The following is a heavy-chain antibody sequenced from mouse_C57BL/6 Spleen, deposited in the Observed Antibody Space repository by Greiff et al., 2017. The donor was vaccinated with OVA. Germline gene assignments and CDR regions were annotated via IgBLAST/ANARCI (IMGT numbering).Heavy chain of an antibody. D-gene: IGHD1-1*01. Sequence: QVQLKESGPELVKPGASVKISCKASGYAFSSSWMNWVKQRPGKGLEWIGRIYPGDGDTNYNGKFKGKATLTADKSSSTAYMQLSSLTSEDSAVYFCAREDYYGSSYGWYFDVWGTGTTVTVSS. J-gene: IGHJ1*03. CDR3: AREDYYGSSYGWYFDV. CDR2: IYPGDGDT. V-gene: IGHV1-82*01. CDR1: GYAFSSSW.